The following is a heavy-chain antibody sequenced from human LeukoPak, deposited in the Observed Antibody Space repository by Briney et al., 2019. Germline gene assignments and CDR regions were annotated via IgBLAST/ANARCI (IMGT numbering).Heavy chain of an antibody. CDR2: INHSGST. CDR3: EGGGGGVVAASRKHSPSWFDP. V-gene: IGHV4-34*01. J-gene: IGHJ5*02. D-gene: IGHD2-2*01. CDR1: AGSFSGYY. Sequence: TLSLTSAVYAGSFSGYYWSWIRQPPGKGLEWIGGINHSGSTNYNPSLTSRVTISVDTSNNQFSLKLSTVTAAATAVYSCEGGGGGVVAASRKHSPSWFDPWGQGTLVTVSS.